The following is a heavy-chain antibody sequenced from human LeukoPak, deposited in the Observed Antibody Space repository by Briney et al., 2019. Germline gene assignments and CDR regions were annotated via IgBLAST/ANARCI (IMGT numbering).Heavy chain of an antibody. CDR1: GFTFSSYA. Sequence: GGSLRLSCAASGFTFSSYAMHWVRQAPGKGLEYVSAISSNGGSTYYANSVEGRFTISRDNSKNTLYLQMGSLRAEDMAVYYCARDLCGGDCYFDYWGQGTLVTVSS. V-gene: IGHV3-64*01. CDR2: ISSNGGST. D-gene: IGHD2-21*02. J-gene: IGHJ4*02. CDR3: ARDLCGGDCYFDY.